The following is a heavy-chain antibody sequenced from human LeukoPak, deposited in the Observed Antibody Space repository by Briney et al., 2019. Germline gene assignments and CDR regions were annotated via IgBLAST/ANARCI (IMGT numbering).Heavy chain of an antibody. CDR2: INPSGGST. CDR1: GYTLTSNY. Sequence: ASVKVSCKASGYTLTSNYMLWVRQAPGQGLEWMGIINPSGGSTSYAQKFQGRVTMTRDTSTSTVYMELSSLSSEDTAVYYCARVGGNYPINWGQGSLVTVSA. CDR3: ARVGGNYPIN. J-gene: IGHJ4*02. V-gene: IGHV1-46*01. D-gene: IGHD1-26*01.